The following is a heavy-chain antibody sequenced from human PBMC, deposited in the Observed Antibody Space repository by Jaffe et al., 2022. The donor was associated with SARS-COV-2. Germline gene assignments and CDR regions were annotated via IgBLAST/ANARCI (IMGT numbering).Heavy chain of an antibody. J-gene: IGHJ6*03. CDR2: IYYSGST. V-gene: IGHV4-59*01. CDR3: ARGNYYYYYYMDV. CDR1: GGSIRSYY. Sequence: QVQLQESGPGLVKPSETLSLTCTVSGGSIRSYYWSWIRQPPGKGLEWIGYIYYSGSTNYNPSLQSRVAMSVDTSKNQFSLKLTSVTAADTAMYYCARGNYYYYYYMDVWGKGTTVTVSS.